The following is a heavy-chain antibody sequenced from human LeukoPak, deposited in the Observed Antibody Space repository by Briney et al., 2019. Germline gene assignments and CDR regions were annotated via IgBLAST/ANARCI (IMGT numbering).Heavy chain of an antibody. J-gene: IGHJ4*02. D-gene: IGHD3-10*01. CDR2: IYYSGST. V-gene: IGHV4-59*08. CDR1: GGSISSYY. Sequence: PSETLSLTCTVSGGSISSYYWSWIRQPPGKGLEWIGYIYYSGSTNYNPSLKSRVTISVDTSKNQFSLKLSSVTAADTAVFYCARHYYGSGSPPFDYWGQGTLVTVSS. CDR3: ARHYYGSGSPPFDY.